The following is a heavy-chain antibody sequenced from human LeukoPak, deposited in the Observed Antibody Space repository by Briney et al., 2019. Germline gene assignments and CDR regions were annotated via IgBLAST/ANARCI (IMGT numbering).Heavy chain of an antibody. CDR3: ARGLLYNWNDVYAFDI. CDR1: GYTFSSYG. Sequence: ASVKVSCKASGYTFSSYGISWVRQAPGQGLEWMGWISAYNGNTNYAQKLQGRVTMTTDTSTSTAYMELRSLRSDDTAVYYCARGLLYNWNDVYAFDIWGQGTMVTVSS. D-gene: IGHD1-20*01. V-gene: IGHV1-18*01. J-gene: IGHJ3*02. CDR2: ISAYNGNT.